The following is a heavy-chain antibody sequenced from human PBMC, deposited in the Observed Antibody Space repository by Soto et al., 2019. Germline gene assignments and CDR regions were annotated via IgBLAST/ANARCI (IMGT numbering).Heavy chain of an antibody. V-gene: IGHV1-2*04. CDR2: INPNSGGT. CDR1: GYTFTGYY. CDR3: ARGLLTGSDGPPDPKREMETRTVGWFDP. D-gene: IGHD1-20*01. J-gene: IGHJ5*02. Sequence: ASVKVSCKASGYTFTGYYMHWVRQAPGQGLEWMGWINPNSGGTNYAQKFQGWVTMTRDTSISTAYMELSRLRSDDTAVYYCARGLLTGSDGPPDPKREMETRTVGWFDPWGQGTLVTVSS.